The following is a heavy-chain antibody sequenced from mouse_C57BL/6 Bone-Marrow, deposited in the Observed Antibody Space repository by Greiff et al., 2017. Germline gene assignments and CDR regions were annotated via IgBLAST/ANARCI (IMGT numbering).Heavy chain of an antibody. CDR1: GYAFSSSW. V-gene: IGHV1-82*01. J-gene: IGHJ4*01. D-gene: IGHD1-1*01. CDR3: ARYYGSSYGFYYAMDY. Sequence: QVQLKQSGPELVKPGASVKISCKASGYAFSSSWMNWVKQRPGKGLEWIGRIYPGDGDTNYNGKFKGKATLTADKSSSTAYMQLSSLTSEDSAVYFCARYYGSSYGFYYAMDYWGQGTSVTVSS. CDR2: IYPGDGDT.